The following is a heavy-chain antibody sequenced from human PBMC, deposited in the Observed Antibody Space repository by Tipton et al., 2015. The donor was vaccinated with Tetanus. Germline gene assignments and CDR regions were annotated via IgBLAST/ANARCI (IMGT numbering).Heavy chain of an antibody. CDR2: SWYDGTDK. CDR1: GFTFTNYW. Sequence: SLRLSCAVSGFTFTNYWMSWVRQAPGKGLEWVAVSWYDGTDKYYADSVKGRFTISRDNSKNTLYLQMNSLRAEDTAVYYCAREADCSGGSCFSGDFDNWGQGTQVTVSS. CDR3: AREADCSGGSCFSGDFDN. V-gene: IGHV3-33*08. D-gene: IGHD2-15*01. J-gene: IGHJ4*02.